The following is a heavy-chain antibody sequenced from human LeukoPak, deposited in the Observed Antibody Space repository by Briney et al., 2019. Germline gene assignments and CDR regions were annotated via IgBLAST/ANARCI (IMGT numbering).Heavy chain of an antibody. Sequence: GGSLRLSCAASGFTFSDYYMNWIRQAPGKGLEWVSYISSSGSTIYYADSVKGRFTISRDNAKNSLYLQMNSLRAEGTAVYYCAKPSIAAATFDYWGQGTLVTVSS. J-gene: IGHJ4*02. CDR3: AKPSIAAATFDY. CDR2: ISSSGSTI. V-gene: IGHV3-11*01. D-gene: IGHD6-25*01. CDR1: GFTFSDYY.